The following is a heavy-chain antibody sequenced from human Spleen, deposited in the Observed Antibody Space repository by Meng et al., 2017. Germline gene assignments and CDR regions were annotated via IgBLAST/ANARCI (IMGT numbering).Heavy chain of an antibody. J-gene: IGHJ4*02. D-gene: IGHD3-16*01. V-gene: IGHV4-30-4*01. CDR2: MYNSGCT. CDR1: GGSICSGAYY. Sequence: QVQLQESDPARAKPTQTLSLTCTVCGGSICSGAYYLSWIRQPPGKGLEWIGDMYNSGCTYYNPSLKRRVTISVDTSKNQFSLKLRFVTAADTAVYYCAREGRSHQVGGSVYWGQGNLVTVSS. CDR3: AREGRSHQVGGSVY.